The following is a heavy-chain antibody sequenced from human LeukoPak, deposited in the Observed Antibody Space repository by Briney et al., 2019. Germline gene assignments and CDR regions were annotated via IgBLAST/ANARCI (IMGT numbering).Heavy chain of an antibody. J-gene: IGHJ4*01. CDR1: GFTFSIYS. Sequence: PGGSLRLSCAAPGFTFSIYSMNWVRQTPGKGLEWVSSISSTSSYIFYADSVKGRFTISRDNAKNSLYLQMNSLRAEDTAVYYCAREPAPVILWGQGTLVTVSS. V-gene: IGHV3-21*01. CDR2: ISSTSSYI. D-gene: IGHD2-21*01. CDR3: AREPAPVIL.